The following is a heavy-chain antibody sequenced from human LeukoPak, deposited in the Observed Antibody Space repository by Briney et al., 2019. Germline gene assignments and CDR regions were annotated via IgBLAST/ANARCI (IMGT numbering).Heavy chain of an antibody. V-gene: IGHV3-48*03. Sequence: GGSLRLSCAASGFTFSNYEMNWVRQAPGKGLDWVAYISRGGRTVDYADSVKGRFTISRDNSKNTLYLQMNSLRAEDTAVYYCAKASAMIVVVSKHFDYWGQGTLVTVSS. CDR3: AKASAMIVVVSKHFDY. CDR2: ISRGGRTV. J-gene: IGHJ4*02. D-gene: IGHD3-22*01. CDR1: GFTFSNYE.